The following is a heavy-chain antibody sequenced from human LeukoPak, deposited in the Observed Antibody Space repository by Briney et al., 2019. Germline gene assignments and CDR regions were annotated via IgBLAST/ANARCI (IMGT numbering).Heavy chain of an antibody. Sequence: GRSLRLSCAASGFTFHHYSMHWVRQPPGKGLEWVSLISWDGGITYYADSVRGRFTISRDNSKNSLSLEMNSLRTEDTALYYCAKDSNTGGYSFGAWGQGTLVTVTS. CDR2: ISWDGGIT. CDR1: GFTFHHYS. J-gene: IGHJ5*02. D-gene: IGHD5-18*01. CDR3: AKDSNTGGYSFGA. V-gene: IGHV3-43*01.